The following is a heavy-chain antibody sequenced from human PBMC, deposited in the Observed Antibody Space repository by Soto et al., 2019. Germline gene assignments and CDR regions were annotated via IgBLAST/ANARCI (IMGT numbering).Heavy chain of an antibody. J-gene: IGHJ6*02. V-gene: IGHV1-69*13. D-gene: IGHD3-22*01. Sequence: GASVKVSCKASGGTFSSYAISWVRQAPGQGLEWMGGIIPIFGTANYAQKFQGRVTITADESTSTAYMELSSLRSEDTAVYYCARVEYYYDSSGQADYYYGMDVWGQGTTVTVS. CDR3: ARVEYYYDSSGQADYYYGMDV. CDR1: GGTFSSYA. CDR2: IIPIFGTA.